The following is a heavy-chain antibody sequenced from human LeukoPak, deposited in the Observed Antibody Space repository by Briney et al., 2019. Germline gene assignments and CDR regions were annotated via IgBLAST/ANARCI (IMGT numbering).Heavy chain of an antibody. CDR3: ARVICGGDCYSDGCFDY. CDR2: INGDGRNI. J-gene: IGHJ4*02. V-gene: IGHV3-NL1*01. D-gene: IGHD2-21*02. CDR1: GFTFSSYG. Sequence: GGSLRLSCAASGFTFSSYGMHWVRQAPGKGLVWVSRINGDGRNINYADSVKGRFTISRDNSKNTLYLQMNSLRAEDTAVYYCARVICGGDCYSDGCFDYWGQGTLVTVSS.